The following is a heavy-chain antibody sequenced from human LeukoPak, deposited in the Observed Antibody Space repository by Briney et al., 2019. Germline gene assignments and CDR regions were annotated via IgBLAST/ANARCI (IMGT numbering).Heavy chain of an antibody. D-gene: IGHD5-12*01. V-gene: IGHV1-8*03. CDR1: GYTFSSYD. CDR2: MNPNSGNT. CDR3: ARAPKWQGYYYYMDV. Sequence: ASVRVSCKASGYTFSSYDINWVRQATGQGLEWMGWMNPNSGNTGYAQKFQGRVTITRNTSISTAQMELSSLRSEDTAVYYCARAPKWQGYYYYMDVWGKGTTVTVSS. J-gene: IGHJ6*03.